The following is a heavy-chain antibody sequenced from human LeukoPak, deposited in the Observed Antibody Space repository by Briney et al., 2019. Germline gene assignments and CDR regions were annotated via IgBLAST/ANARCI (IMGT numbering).Heavy chain of an antibody. J-gene: IGHJ4*02. V-gene: IGHV5-51*01. D-gene: IGHD6-13*01. CDR1: GYSFTNYW. CDR2: IYPGDSDT. CDR3: ARQRSPIAAADF. Sequence: GASLKTSSKGAGYSFTNYWIAWVRQMPGKVVEWMGIIYPGDSDTKYSPSFQGQVTNSGDKSISTAYLQWSSLKASDTAMYYCARQRSPIAAADFWGQGTLVTVSS.